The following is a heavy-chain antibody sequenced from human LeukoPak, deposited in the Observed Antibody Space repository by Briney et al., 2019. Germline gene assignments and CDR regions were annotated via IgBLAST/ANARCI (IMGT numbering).Heavy chain of an antibody. J-gene: IGHJ3*02. CDR2: IYPGYSDT. D-gene: IGHD4-17*01. Sequence: PGESLKISCKGSGYSFTSYWIGWVRQMPGKGLEWMGIIYPGYSDTRYSPSFQGQVTISADKFISTAYLQWSRLKASDTAMYYCARSYFGEIHAFDIWGQGTMVTVSS. CDR1: GYSFTSYW. V-gene: IGHV5-51*01. CDR3: ARSYFGEIHAFDI.